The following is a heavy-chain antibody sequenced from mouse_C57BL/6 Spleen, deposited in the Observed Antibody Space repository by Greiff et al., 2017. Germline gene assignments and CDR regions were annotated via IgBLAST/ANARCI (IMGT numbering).Heavy chain of an antibody. CDR1: GFTFSSYA. V-gene: IGHV5-4*01. J-gene: IGHJ4*01. CDR3: ARESDGNYGYYAMDY. D-gene: IGHD2-1*01. Sequence: EVHLVESGGGLVKPGGSLKLSCAASGFTFSSYAMSWVRQTPEKRLEWVATISDGGSYTYYPDNVKGRFTISRDNAKNNLYLQMSHLRSEDTAMYDCARESDGNYGYYAMDYWGQGTSVTVSS. CDR2: ISDGGSYT.